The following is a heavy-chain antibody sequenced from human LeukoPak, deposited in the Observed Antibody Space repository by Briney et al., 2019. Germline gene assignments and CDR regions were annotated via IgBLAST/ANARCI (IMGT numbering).Heavy chain of an antibody. D-gene: IGHD3-3*01. V-gene: IGHV3-11*04. J-gene: IGHJ6*03. CDR3: ASSSDFWSGSHMDV. CDR2: ISSSGSTI. CDR1: GFTFSDYY. Sequence: GGSLRLSCASSGFTFSDYYMSWIRQAPGKGLEWVSYISSSGSTIYYADSVKGRFTISRDNAKNSLYLQMNSLRAEDTAVYYCASSSDFWSGSHMDVWGKGTTVTVSS.